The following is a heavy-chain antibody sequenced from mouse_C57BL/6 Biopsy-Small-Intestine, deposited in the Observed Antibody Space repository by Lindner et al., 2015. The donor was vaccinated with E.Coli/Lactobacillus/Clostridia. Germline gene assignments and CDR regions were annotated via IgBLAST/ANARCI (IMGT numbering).Heavy chain of an antibody. CDR2: MYYSGTI. D-gene: IGHD2-4*01. V-gene: IGHV3-5*01. J-gene: IGHJ1*03. CDR1: GISITTGNYR. CDR3: ARNYDWYFDV. Sequence: VQLRSLGPGLVKPSQTVFLTCTVTGISITTGNYRWSWIRQFPGNKLEWIGYMYYSGTITYNPSLTSRATITRDTPKNQFFLEMNSLTAEDTATYYCARNYDWYFDVWGTGTTVTVSS.